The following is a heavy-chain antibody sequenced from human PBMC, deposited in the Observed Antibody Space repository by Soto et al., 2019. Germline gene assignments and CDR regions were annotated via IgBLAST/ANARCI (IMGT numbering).Heavy chain of an antibody. D-gene: IGHD3-22*01. CDR2: IRGSGAST. V-gene: IGHV3-23*01. J-gene: IGHJ4*02. CDR1: GFTFSTYA. CDR3: AKDYYYDSSGYASPDY. Sequence: EVQLLEAGGGLVQPGGSLRLSCAASGFTFSTYAMTWVRQVPGKGLEWVSAIRGSGASTYYADSVKGRFTISRDNSKNTLVLQMNSLRVEDTALYYCAKDYYYDSSGYASPDYWGRGTLVTVSS.